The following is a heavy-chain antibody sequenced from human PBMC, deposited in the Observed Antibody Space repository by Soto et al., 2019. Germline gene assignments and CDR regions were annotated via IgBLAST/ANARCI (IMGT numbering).Heavy chain of an antibody. CDR3: ARVRITIFGVVITDFDY. CDR2: TSAYNGNT. V-gene: IGHV1-18*01. CDR1: GYTFTSYG. J-gene: IGHJ4*02. D-gene: IGHD3-3*01. Sequence: GASVKVSCKASGYTFTSYGISWVRQAPGQGLEWMGWTSAYNGNTNYAQKLQGRVTMTTDTSTSTAYMELRSLRSDDTAVYYCARVRITIFGVVITDFDYWGQGTLVTVSS.